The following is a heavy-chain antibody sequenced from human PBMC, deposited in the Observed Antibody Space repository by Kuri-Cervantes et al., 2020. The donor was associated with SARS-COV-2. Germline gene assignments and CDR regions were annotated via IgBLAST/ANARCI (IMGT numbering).Heavy chain of an antibody. V-gene: IGHV3-30-3*01. CDR1: GFTFSSYA. CDR3: ARDSIVVVVAATYSYYYGMDV. CDR2: ISYDGSNK. Sequence: GESLKISCAASGFTFSSYAMHWVRQAPGKGLEWVAVISYDGSNKCYADSVKGRFTISRDNSKNTLYLQMNSLRAEDTAVYYCARDSIVVVVAATYSYYYGMDVWGQGTMVTVSS. J-gene: IGHJ6*02. D-gene: IGHD2-15*01.